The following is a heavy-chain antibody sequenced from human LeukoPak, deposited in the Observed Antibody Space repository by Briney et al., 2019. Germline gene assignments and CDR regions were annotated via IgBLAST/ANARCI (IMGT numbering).Heavy chain of an antibody. CDR2: INHSGST. D-gene: IGHD3-10*01. J-gene: IGHJ3*02. V-gene: IGHV4-34*01. CDR3: ARQNLWFGELFYAFDI. Sequence: PSETLSLTCAVYGGSFSGYYWSWIRQPPGKGLEWIGEINHSGSTNYNPSLKSRVTISVDTSKNQFSLKLSSVTAADTAVYYCARQNLWFGELFYAFDIWGQGTMVTVSS. CDR1: GGSFSGYY.